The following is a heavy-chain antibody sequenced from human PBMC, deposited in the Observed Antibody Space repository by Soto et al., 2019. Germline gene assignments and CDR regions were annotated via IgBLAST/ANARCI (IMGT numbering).Heavy chain of an antibody. V-gene: IGHV3-23*01. Sequence: PGGSLRLSCAASGFTFDTYAMSWVRQAPGKGLEWVSAISGSGGSTYYADSVKGRFTISRDNSKNTLYLQMNSLRAEDTAVYYRAKDLGGGWELHQVFDYWGQGPLVTVSS. D-gene: IGHD1-26*01. CDR2: ISGSGGST. J-gene: IGHJ4*02. CDR3: AKDLGGGWELHQVFDY. CDR1: GFTFDTYA.